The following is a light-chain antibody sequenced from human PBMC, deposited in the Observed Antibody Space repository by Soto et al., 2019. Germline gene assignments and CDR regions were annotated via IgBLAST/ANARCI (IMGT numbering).Light chain of an antibody. V-gene: IGKV3-15*01. J-gene: IGKJ1*01. Sequence: EVVMTQSPATLSVSPGERATLSCRASQSVNTNLAWYQQKPGEAPRVLIYAASTRATDVPDRFSGSGSGTDFTLTIISLQSEDFVLYYCQEYNDWPRGTFGQGTKVEVK. CDR3: QEYNDWPRGT. CDR2: AAS. CDR1: QSVNTN.